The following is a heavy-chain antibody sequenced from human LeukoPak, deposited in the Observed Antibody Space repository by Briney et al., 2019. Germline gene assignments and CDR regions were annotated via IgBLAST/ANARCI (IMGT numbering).Heavy chain of an antibody. CDR1: GYTFTGYY. V-gene: IGHV1-46*01. Sequence: TSVKISCKASGYTFTGYYIYWVRQAPGQGLEWMGIINPSGGSTSSAQNFQGRVAMTRDTSTSTVYMELSSLRSEDTAVYYCTRGLYGGKREASAFDIWGQGTMVTVSS. CDR2: INPSGGST. D-gene: IGHD4-23*01. CDR3: TRGLYGGKREASAFDI. J-gene: IGHJ3*02.